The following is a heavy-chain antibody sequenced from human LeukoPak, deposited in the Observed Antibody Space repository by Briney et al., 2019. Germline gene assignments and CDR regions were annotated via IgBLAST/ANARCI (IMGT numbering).Heavy chain of an antibody. CDR2: IYPGDSDT. CDR3: ARARRGKIAVAGSVDY. D-gene: IGHD6-19*01. J-gene: IGHJ4*02. Sequence: GESLKISCKGSGYSFTSYWIGWVRQMPGKGLEWMGIIYPGDSDTRYSPSFQGQVTISADKSISTAYLQWSSLKASDTAMHYCARARRGKIAVAGSVDYWGQGTLVTVSS. CDR1: GYSFTSYW. V-gene: IGHV5-51*01.